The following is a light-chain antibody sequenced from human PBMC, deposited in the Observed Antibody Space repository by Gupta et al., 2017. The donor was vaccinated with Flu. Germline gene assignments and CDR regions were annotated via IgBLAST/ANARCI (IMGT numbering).Light chain of an antibody. CDR2: KDT. CDR3: QAWDSTTGV. V-gene: IGLV3-1*01. J-gene: IGLJ1*01. CDR1: NLGDKY. Sequence: SYELTQPPSVSVPPGQTARITGSGDNLGDKYASWYQQKPGQAPVLVIYKDTKRPSGIPERFSGSNSGNTATLTISGTQAMDEADYYCQAWDSTTGVFGTGTKVTVL.